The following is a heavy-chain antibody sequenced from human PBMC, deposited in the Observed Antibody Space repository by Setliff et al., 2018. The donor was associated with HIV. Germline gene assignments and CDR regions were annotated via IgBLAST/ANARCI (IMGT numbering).Heavy chain of an antibody. Sequence: ASVKVSCKASGYTFTSYGISWVRQAPGQGLEWMGGVIPVFGTGNYAQKFQGRVTITTDESTRTAYMELRSLRSEDTAVYYCARVPSPFVQEGYFDDWGQGTLVTVSS. V-gene: IGHV1-69*05. CDR2: VIPVFGTG. CDR3: ARVPSPFVQEGYFDD. CDR1: GYTFTSYG. J-gene: IGHJ4*01. D-gene: IGHD3-3*01.